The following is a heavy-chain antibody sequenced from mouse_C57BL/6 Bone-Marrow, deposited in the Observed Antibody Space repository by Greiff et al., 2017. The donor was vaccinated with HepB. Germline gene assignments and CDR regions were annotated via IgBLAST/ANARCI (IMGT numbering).Heavy chain of an antibody. J-gene: IGHJ2*01. D-gene: IGHD4-1*01. CDR2: IDPSDSYT. Sequence: QVQLQQPGAELVRPGTSVKLSCKASGYTFTSYWMHWVKQRPGQGLEWIGVIDPSDSYTNYNQKFKGKATLTVDTSSSTAYMQLSSLTSEDSAVYYCARAGAFDYWGQGTTLTVSS. CDR3: ARAGAFDY. V-gene: IGHV1-59*01. CDR1: GYTFTSYW.